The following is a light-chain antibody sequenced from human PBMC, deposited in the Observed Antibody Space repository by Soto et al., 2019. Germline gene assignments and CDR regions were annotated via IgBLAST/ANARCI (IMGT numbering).Light chain of an antibody. Sequence: QSALTQPASVSGSPGQSITISCTGTSSDVGGNNWLSWYQQRPGKAPKLIIFEVSTRPSGVSNRFSGSRSGNTASLTISGLQTEDEADYYCSSYTTNNTPVFGGGTKLTVL. CDR1: SSDVGGNNW. J-gene: IGLJ3*02. CDR2: EVS. CDR3: SSYTTNNTPV. V-gene: IGLV2-14*01.